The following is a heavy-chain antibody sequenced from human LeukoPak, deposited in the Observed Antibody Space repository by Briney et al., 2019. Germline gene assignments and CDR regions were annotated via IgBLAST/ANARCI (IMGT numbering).Heavy chain of an antibody. CDR3: ARGITGRGRFDP. CDR2: IYYSGST. CDR1: GGSISFYY. D-gene: IGHD1-20*01. Sequence: SETLSLTCTVSGGSISFYYWSWIRQPPGKGLEWIGYIYYSGSTNYNPSLKSRVTISVGTSKNQFSLKLSSVTAADTAVYYCARGITGRGRFDPWGQGTLVTVSS. J-gene: IGHJ5*02. V-gene: IGHV4-59*08.